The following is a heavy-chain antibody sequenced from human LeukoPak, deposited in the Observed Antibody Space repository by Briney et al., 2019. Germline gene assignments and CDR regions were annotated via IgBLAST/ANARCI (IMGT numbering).Heavy chain of an antibody. Sequence: SETLSLTCAVYGGSFSGYYWSWIRQPPGKGLEWIGEINHSGSTNYNPSLKSRVTISVDTSKNQFSLKLSSVTAADTAVYYCARLYASSSQHAFDIWGQGTMVTVSS. CDR3: ARLYASSSQHAFDI. D-gene: IGHD2/OR15-2a*01. CDR2: INHSGST. J-gene: IGHJ3*02. CDR1: GGSFSGYY. V-gene: IGHV4-34*01.